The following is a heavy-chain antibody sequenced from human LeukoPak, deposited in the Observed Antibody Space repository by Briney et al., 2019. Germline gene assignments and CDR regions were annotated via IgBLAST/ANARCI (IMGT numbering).Heavy chain of an antibody. D-gene: IGHD3-16*02. Sequence: ASVKVSCKSSGYTFTSYGISWVRQAPGQGLEWMGWISAYNGNTNYAQKHQGRVTMTTDTSTSTAYMELRSLRSDDTAVYYCARNSADYVWGSYRAFDYWGQGTLVTVSS. V-gene: IGHV1-18*01. J-gene: IGHJ4*02. CDR3: ARNSADYVWGSYRAFDY. CDR2: ISAYNGNT. CDR1: GYTFTSYG.